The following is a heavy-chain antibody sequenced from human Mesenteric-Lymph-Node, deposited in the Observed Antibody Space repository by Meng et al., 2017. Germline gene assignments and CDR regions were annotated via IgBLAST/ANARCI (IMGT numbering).Heavy chain of an antibody. CDR1: GDSVSSNSAA. CDR2: TYYRSKWYN. J-gene: IGHJ6*02. V-gene: IGHV6-1*01. CDR3: ARDRHGASHYGMDV. Sequence: SCVISGDSVSSNSAAWNWIRQSPSTGLEWLGRTYYRSKWYNDYAVSVKSRITINPDTSKNQFSLQLNSVTPEDTAVYYCARDRHGASHYGMDVWGQGTTVTVSS.